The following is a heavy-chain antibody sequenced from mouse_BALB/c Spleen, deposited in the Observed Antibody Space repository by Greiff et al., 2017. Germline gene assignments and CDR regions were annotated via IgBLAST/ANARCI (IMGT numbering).Heavy chain of an antibody. CDR2: IDPETGGT. CDR1: GYTFTDYE. J-gene: IGHJ1*01. CDR3: TRPHHYFDV. V-gene: IGHV1-15*01. Sequence: QVHVKQSGAELVRPGASVTLSCKASGYTFTDYEMHWVKQTPVHGLEWIGAIDPETGGTAYNQKFKGKATLTADKSSSTAYMELRSLTSEDSAVYYCTRPHHYFDVWGAGTTVTVSS.